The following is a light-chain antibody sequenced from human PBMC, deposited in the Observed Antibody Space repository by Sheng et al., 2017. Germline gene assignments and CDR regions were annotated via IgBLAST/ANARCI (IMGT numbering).Light chain of an antibody. CDR1: QGISNG. V-gene: IGKV1-13*02. CDR3: QQFDSLPLT. J-gene: IGKJ4*01. Sequence: AVQLTQSPPSLSASVGDRVTITCRASQGISNGLAWYQQKAGKAPKVLIYDASTLESGVPSRFSGRGFGTDFTLTISSLQPEDFATYYCQQFDSLPLTFGGGTKVAIK. CDR2: DAS.